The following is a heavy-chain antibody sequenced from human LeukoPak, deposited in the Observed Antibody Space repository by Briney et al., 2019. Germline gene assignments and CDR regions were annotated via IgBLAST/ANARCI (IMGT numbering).Heavy chain of an antibody. Sequence: SETLSLTCTVSGGSISSYYWSWIRQPPGKGLEWIGYIYTSGSTNYNPSLKSRVTKSVDTSKNQFSLKLSSVTAADTAVYYCARQSVVTPDDAFDIWGQGTMVTVSS. CDR3: ARQSVVTPDDAFDI. CDR2: IYTSGST. J-gene: IGHJ3*02. V-gene: IGHV4-4*09. D-gene: IGHD4-23*01. CDR1: GGSISSYY.